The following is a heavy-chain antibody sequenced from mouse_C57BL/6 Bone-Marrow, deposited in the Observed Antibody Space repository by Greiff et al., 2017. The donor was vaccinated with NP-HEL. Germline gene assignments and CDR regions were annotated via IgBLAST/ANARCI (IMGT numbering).Heavy chain of an antibody. V-gene: IGHV1-63*01. CDR3: ARSRWLLRPYWYFDV. Sequence: VQLQQSGAELVRPGTSVKMSCKASGYTFTNYWIGWAKQRPGHGLEWIGDIYPGGGYTNYNEKFKGKDTLTADKSSSTAYMQFSSLTSEDSAIYYCARSRWLLRPYWYFDVWGTGTTVTVSS. CDR2: IYPGGGYT. J-gene: IGHJ1*03. CDR1: GYTFTNYW. D-gene: IGHD2-3*01.